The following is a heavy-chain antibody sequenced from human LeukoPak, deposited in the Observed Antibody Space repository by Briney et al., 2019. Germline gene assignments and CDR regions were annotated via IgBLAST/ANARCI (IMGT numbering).Heavy chain of an antibody. J-gene: IGHJ4*02. V-gene: IGHV4-30-2*01. CDR2: IYHSGST. D-gene: IGHD4-17*01. CDR3: ARGHDYGDVLRY. Sequence: SQTLSLTCTVSGGSISSGGYYWSWIRQPPGKGLEWIGEIYHSGSTNYNPSLKSRVTISVDKSKNQFSLKLSSVTAADTAVYYCARGHDYGDVLRYWGQGTLVTVSS. CDR1: GGSISSGGYY.